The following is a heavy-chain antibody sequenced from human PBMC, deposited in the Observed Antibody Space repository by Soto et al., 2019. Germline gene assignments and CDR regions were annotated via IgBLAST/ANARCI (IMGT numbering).Heavy chain of an antibody. J-gene: IGHJ5*02. CDR2: TYYRSKWYN. CDR3: ARDLWAVGKYSSSSNWFDP. D-gene: IGHD6-6*01. V-gene: IGHV6-1*01. Sequence: SQTLSLTCAISGDGVSSNSAAWNWIRQSPSRGLEWLGRTYYRSKWYNDYAVSVKSRITINPDTSKNQFSLQLNSVTPEDTAVYYCARDLWAVGKYSSSSNWFDPWGQGTLVTVSS. CDR1: GDGVSSNSAA.